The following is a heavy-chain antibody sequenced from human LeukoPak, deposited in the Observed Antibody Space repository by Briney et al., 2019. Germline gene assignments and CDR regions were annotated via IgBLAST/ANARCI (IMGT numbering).Heavy chain of an antibody. CDR1: GFTFSYYS. D-gene: IGHD3-10*01. CDR2: ISGSRSYI. CDR3: ARDLEVRGVFNYYYYYMDV. Sequence: GGSLRLSCAASGFTFSYYSMNWVRQAPGKGLEWVSSISGSRSYIYYADSVKGRFTISRDNTKNSLYLQMNSLRAEDTAVYYCARDLEVRGVFNYYYYYMDVWGKGTTVTISS. J-gene: IGHJ6*03. V-gene: IGHV3-21*01.